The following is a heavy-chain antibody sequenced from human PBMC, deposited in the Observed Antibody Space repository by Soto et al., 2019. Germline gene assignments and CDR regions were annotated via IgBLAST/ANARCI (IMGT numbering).Heavy chain of an antibody. CDR3: ARGAPTYCGGDCYPYYFDY. Sequence: SETLSLTCSVSGASVSNIIHYWSWIRQPPGKGLEWIGYIYYSGSTNYNPSLKSRVTISVDTSKNQFSLKLSSVTAADTAVYYCARGAPTYCGGDCYPYYFDYWGQGTLVTVSS. CDR2: IYYSGST. CDR1: GASVSNIIHY. D-gene: IGHD2-21*02. V-gene: IGHV4-61*01. J-gene: IGHJ4*02.